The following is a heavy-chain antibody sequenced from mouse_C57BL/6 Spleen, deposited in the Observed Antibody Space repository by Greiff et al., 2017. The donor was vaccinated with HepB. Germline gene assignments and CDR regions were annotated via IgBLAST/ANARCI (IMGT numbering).Heavy chain of an antibody. J-gene: IGHJ4*01. CDR1: GYTFTSYW. D-gene: IGHD1-1*01. V-gene: IGHV1-64*01. CDR3: ARNRGSGAMDY. CDR2: IHPNSGST. Sequence: QVQLQQPGAELVKPGASVKLSCKASGYTFTSYWMHWVKQRPGQGLEWIGMIHPNSGSTNYNEKFKSKATLTVDKSSSTAYMQLSSLTSEDSAVYYCARNRGSGAMDYWGQGTSVTVSS.